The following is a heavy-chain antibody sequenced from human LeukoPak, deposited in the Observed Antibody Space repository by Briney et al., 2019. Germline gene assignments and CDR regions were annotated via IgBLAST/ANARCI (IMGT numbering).Heavy chain of an antibody. CDR1: GFTFVSYW. CDR3: ARTIAAKSQAFDI. J-gene: IGHJ3*02. D-gene: IGHD6-13*01. V-gene: IGHV3-21*01. CDR2: ISSSSSYI. Sequence: GGSLRLSCAASGFTFVSYWMTWVRQAPGKGLEWVSSISSSSSYIYYADSVKGRFTISRDNAKNSLYLQMNSLRAEDTAVYYCARTIAAKSQAFDIWGQGTMVTVSS.